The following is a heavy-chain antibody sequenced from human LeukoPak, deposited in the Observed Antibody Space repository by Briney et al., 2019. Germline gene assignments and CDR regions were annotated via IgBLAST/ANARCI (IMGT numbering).Heavy chain of an antibody. Sequence: ASVKVSCKASGYTFTSYDINWVRQATGQGLEWMGWMNPNSGNTGYAQKFQGRVTITRNTSISTAYMELSSLRSEDTAVYYCARGGYSSGWYEFDYWGQGTLVTVSS. CDR2: MNPNSGNT. V-gene: IGHV1-8*03. J-gene: IGHJ4*02. CDR1: GYTFTSYD. D-gene: IGHD6-19*01. CDR3: ARGGYSSGWYEFDY.